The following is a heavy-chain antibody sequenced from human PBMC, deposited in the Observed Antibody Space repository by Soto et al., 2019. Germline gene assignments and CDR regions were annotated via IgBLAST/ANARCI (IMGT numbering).Heavy chain of an antibody. V-gene: IGHV3-49*04. CDR2: IRSKAYGGTT. Sequence: GGSLRLSCTASGFTFGDYAMSWVRQAPGKGLEWVGFIRSKAYGGTTEYAASVKGRFTISRDDSKSIAYLQMNSLKTEDTAVYYCAGYSSGWSAHGTGYYYYGMDVWGQGTTVTVSS. CDR3: AGYSSGWSAHGTGYYYYGMDV. CDR1: GFTFGDYA. J-gene: IGHJ6*02. D-gene: IGHD6-19*01.